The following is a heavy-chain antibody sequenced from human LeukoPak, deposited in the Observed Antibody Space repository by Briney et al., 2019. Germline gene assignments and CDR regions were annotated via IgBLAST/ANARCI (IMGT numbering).Heavy chain of an antibody. V-gene: IGHV4-39*07. CDR3: ARDLNFWSGYHDY. D-gene: IGHD3-3*01. CDR1: GGSISSTSYY. CDR2: IYYTGTT. J-gene: IGHJ4*02. Sequence: PSETLSLTCNVSGGSISSTSYYWGWIRQPPGKGLEWLGNIYYTGTTYYNPSLKSRVTISVDRSKNQFSLKLSSVTAADTAVYYCARDLNFWSGYHDYWGQGTLVTVSS.